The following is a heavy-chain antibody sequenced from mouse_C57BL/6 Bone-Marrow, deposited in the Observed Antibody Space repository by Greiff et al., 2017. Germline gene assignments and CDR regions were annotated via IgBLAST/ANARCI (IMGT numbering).Heavy chain of an antibody. CDR2: INPSSGYT. V-gene: IGHV1-7*01. D-gene: IGHD1-1*01. Sequence: VQLQQSGAELAKPGASVKLSCKASGYTFTSYWMHWVKQRPGQGLEWIGYINPSSGYTKYNQKFKDKATLTADTSSSTAYMQLSSLTYEDSAVYDCARGSSDCDYGGQGTSLTVSA. CDR3: ARGSSDCDY. CDR1: GYTFTSYW. J-gene: IGHJ2*03.